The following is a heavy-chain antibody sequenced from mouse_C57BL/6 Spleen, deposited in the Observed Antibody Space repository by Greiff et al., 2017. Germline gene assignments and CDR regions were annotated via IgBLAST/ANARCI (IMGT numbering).Heavy chain of an antibody. CDR1: GYTFTSYW. J-gene: IGHJ3*01. V-gene: IGHV1-64*01. D-gene: IGHD2-4*01. Sequence: VQLQQPGAELVKPGASVKLSCKASGYTFTSYWMHWVKQRPGQGLEWIGMIHPNSGSTNYNEKFKSKATLTVDKSSSTAYMQLSSRTSEDSAVYYCARDDYDEETWFAYWGQGTLVTVSA. CDR2: IHPNSGST. CDR3: ARDDYDEETWFAY.